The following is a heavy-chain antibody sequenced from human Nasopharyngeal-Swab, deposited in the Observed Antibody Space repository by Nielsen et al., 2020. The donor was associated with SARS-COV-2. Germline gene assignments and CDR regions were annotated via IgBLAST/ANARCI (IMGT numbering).Heavy chain of an antibody. CDR1: GFTFSSYW. CDR3: ARDPSSGWYPSYYYGMDV. Sequence: GGSLRLSCAASGFTFSSYWMSWVRQAPGKGLEWVANIKQDGSEKYYLDSVKGRFTISRDNAKNSLYLQMNSLRAEDTAVYYCARDPSSGWYPSYYYGMDVWGQGTTVTVSS. J-gene: IGHJ6*02. D-gene: IGHD6-19*01. V-gene: IGHV3-7*01. CDR2: IKQDGSEK.